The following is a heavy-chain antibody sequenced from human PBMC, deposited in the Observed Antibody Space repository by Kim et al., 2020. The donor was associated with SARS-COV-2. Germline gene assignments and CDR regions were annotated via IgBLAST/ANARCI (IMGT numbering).Heavy chain of an antibody. J-gene: IGHJ4*02. Sequence: GGSLRLSCAASGFTFSNAWMSWVRQAPGKGLEWVGRIKSKTDGGTTDYAAPVKGRFTISRDDSKNTLYLQMNSLKTEDTAVYYCTTDLPSGSYSFDYWGQGTLVTVSS. CDR1: GFTFSNAW. D-gene: IGHD1-26*01. CDR2: IKSKTDGGTT. CDR3: TTDLPSGSYSFDY. V-gene: IGHV3-15*01.